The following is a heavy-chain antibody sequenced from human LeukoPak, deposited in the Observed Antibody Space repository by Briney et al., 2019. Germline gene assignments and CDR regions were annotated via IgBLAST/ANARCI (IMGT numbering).Heavy chain of an antibody. CDR3: ARDQESIVVVPAAIQYDY. D-gene: IGHD2-2*02. Sequence: ASVKVSCKASGYTFTGYYMHWVRQAPGQGLEWMGWINPNSGGTNYAQKFQGRVTMTRDTSISTAYMELSRLRSDDTAVYHCARDQESIVVVPAAIQYDYWGQGTLVTVSS. J-gene: IGHJ4*02. V-gene: IGHV1-2*02. CDR1: GYTFTGYY. CDR2: INPNSGGT.